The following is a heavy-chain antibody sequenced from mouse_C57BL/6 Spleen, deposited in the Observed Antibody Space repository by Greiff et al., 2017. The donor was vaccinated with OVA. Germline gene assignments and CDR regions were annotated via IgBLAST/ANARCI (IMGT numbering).Heavy chain of an antibody. CDR1: GFNIKDYY. D-gene: IGHD2-2*01. Sequence: VQLKQSGAELVKPGASVKLSCTASGFNIKDYYMHWVKQRTEQGLEWIGRIDPEDGETKYAPKFPGKATITAYTSANTAYLQLSSLTSEDTAVYYCARGLRGMDYWGQGTSVTVSS. V-gene: IGHV14-2*01. CDR2: IDPEDGET. J-gene: IGHJ4*01. CDR3: ARGLRGMDY.